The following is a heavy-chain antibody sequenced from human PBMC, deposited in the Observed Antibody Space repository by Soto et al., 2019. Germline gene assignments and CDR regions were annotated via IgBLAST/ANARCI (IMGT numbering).Heavy chain of an antibody. D-gene: IGHD6-13*01. Sequence: SVKVSCKXSGGSFSSYAISWVRQAPGQGLEWMGGIIPIVGTGNYAQNFQGRVTITADESTSTAYMELSSLRSEDTAMYYCARDLRAAGRPGMDVWGQGTTVTVSS. J-gene: IGHJ6*02. V-gene: IGHV1-69*13. CDR2: IIPIVGTG. CDR1: GGSFSSYA. CDR3: ARDLRAAGRPGMDV.